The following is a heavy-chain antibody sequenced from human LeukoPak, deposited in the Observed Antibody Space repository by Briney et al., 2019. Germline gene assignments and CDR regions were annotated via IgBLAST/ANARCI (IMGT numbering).Heavy chain of an antibody. CDR2: INSDGSST. J-gene: IGHJ4*02. D-gene: IGHD6-19*01. CDR3: ARGAVAGNFDY. CDR1: GFTFSSYW. Sequence: GGSLRLSCAASGFTFSSYWMHWVRQTPGKGLVWVSRINSDGSSTSYAGSVKGRFTISRDNAKNTLYLQMNSLRVEDTAVYYCARGAVAGNFDYWGQGTLVTVSS. V-gene: IGHV3-74*01.